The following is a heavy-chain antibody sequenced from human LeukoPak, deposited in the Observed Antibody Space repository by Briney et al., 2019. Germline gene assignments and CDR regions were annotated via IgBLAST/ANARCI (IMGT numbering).Heavy chain of an antibody. CDR2: INPNSGGT. CDR3: ARDYIAAAGYYFDY. J-gene: IGHJ4*02. CDR1: GYTFTGYY. D-gene: IGHD6-13*01. Sequence: ASVKVSCKASGYTFTGYYMHWVRQAPGQGLEWMGWINPNSGGTNYAQKFQGRVTMTRDTSISTAYMELSRLRSDDTAVYYCARDYIAAAGYYFDYWGQGTLVTVSS. V-gene: IGHV1-2*02.